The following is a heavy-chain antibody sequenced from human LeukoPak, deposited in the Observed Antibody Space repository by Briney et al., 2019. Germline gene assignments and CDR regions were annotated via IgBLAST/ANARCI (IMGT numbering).Heavy chain of an antibody. D-gene: IGHD3-16*01. J-gene: IGHJ3*02. CDR2: ISANNGNT. Sequence: ASVKVSCKASGYTFTTHGISWVRQAPGQGLEWMGWISANNGNTNFAHKLQGRVTMTTDTSTSTAYMELRSLRSDDTAVYYCARNLGRWDAFDIWGQGTMVTVSS. CDR1: GYTFTTHG. V-gene: IGHV1-18*01. CDR3: ARNLGRWDAFDI.